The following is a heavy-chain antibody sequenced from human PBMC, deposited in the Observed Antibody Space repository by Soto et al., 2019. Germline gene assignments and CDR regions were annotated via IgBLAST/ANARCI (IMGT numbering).Heavy chain of an antibody. V-gene: IGHV3-23*01. Sequence: GGFLRLSCAASGFTFSSYVMTWVRQAPGKGLEWVSAISGSGGNTYYADSVKGRFTLSRDNSKNTLYLQMNSLRAEDTAVYYCAKDPSYSSSWYVPPFDYWGQGTLVTVSS. CDR2: ISGSGGNT. CDR1: GFTFSSYV. CDR3: AKDPSYSSSWYVPPFDY. J-gene: IGHJ4*02. D-gene: IGHD6-13*01.